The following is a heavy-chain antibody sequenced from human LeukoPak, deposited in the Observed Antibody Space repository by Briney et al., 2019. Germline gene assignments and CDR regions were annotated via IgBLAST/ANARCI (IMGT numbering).Heavy chain of an antibody. CDR1: GFTFSSSW. V-gene: IGHV3-74*01. CDR2: IDSDGHPT. D-gene: IGHD2-21*02. CDR3: ATAPQVTAILD. J-gene: IGHJ4*02. Sequence: TGGSLRLSCAASGFTFSSSWMHWVRQAPGKELVWVSRIDSDGHPTTYADSLKGRFTISRDNAKNTLYLQMNGLSAEDTAVYYCATAPQVTAILDWGQGTLVTVSS.